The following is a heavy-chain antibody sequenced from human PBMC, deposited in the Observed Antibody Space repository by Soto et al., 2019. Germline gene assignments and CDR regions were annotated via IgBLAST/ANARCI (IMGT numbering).Heavy chain of an antibody. CDR3: ARGITGTQPYYYYYMDV. J-gene: IGHJ6*03. CDR1: GYTFTGYY. V-gene: IGHV1-2*04. CDR2: INPNSGGT. D-gene: IGHD1-20*01. Sequence: ASAKVSCTASGYTFTGYYMHWVRQAPGQGLEWMGWINPNSGGTNYAQKFQGWVTMTRDTSISTAYMELSRLRSDDTAVYYCARGITGTQPYYYYYMDVWGKGTTVTVSS.